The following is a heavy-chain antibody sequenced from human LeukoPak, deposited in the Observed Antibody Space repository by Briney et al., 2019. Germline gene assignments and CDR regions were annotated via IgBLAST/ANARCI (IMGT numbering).Heavy chain of an antibody. CDR2: IYTSGST. J-gene: IGHJ5*02. V-gene: IGHV4-4*07. CDR3: ARVLRFLEWSWLDP. Sequence: PSETLSLTCTVSGGSISRYYWSWIRQPAGKGLEWIGRIYTSGSTNYNPSLKSRVTMSVDTSKNQFSLKLSSVTAADTAVYYCARVLRFLEWSWLDPWGQGTLVTVSS. D-gene: IGHD3-3*01. CDR1: GGSISRYY.